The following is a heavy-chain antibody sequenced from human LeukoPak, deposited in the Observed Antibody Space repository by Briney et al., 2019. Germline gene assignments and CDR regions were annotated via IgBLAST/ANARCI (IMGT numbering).Heavy chain of an antibody. CDR1: GYTFTSYA. D-gene: IGHD4-17*01. J-gene: IGHJ4*02. CDR3: ARRLNGAHFVY. V-gene: IGHV1-3*01. CDR2: INAGNGNT. Sequence: VASVNVSCKASGYTFTSYAMHWVRQAPGQRLEWMGWINAGNGNTKYSQKFQGRVTITRDTSASTAYMELSSLRSEDTAVYYCARRLNGAHFVYWGQGTLVTVSS.